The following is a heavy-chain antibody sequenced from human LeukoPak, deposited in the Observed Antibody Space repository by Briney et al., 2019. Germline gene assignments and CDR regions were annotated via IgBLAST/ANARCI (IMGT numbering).Heavy chain of an antibody. D-gene: IGHD5-18*01. Sequence: ASVKVSCKASGYTFTNYYMHWVRRAPGQGLEWMGITNPSGGSANSAQKFQGRVIMTRDMSTSTVYMELSSLRFEDTAVYYCARDAVARIQLCVSNGGGISDYWGQGTLVTVSS. CDR2: TNPSGGSA. CDR1: GYTFTNYY. J-gene: IGHJ4*02. V-gene: IGHV1-46*01. CDR3: ARDAVARIQLCVSNGGGISDY.